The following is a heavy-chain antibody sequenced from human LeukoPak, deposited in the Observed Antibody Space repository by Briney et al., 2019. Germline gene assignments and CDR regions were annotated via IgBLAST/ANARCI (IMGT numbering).Heavy chain of an antibody. V-gene: IGHV3-11*04. D-gene: IGHD4-17*01. CDR3: ARGGAATVKYYGDSY. CDR2: ISSSGSTI. J-gene: IGHJ4*02. CDR1: GFTFSDYY. Sequence: SGGSLRLSCAASGFTFSDYYMSWIRQAPGKGVEWVSYISSSGSTIYYADSVKGRFTISRDNAKNSLYLQMNSLRAEDTAVYYCARGGAATVKYYGDSYWGQGTLVTVSS.